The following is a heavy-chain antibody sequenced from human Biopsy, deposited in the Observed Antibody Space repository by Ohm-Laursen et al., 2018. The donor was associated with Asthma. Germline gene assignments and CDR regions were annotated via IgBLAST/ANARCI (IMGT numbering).Heavy chain of an antibody. Sequence: SQTLSLTCAVSGGSISSGGYSWSWIRQPPGKGLEWIGYIYHSGSSYYNPSLKSRVTIQGDRSKNQFSLKLSSVTAADTAVYYCARVKDGYNFDYWGQGTLVNVSS. J-gene: IGHJ4*02. V-gene: IGHV4-30-2*01. CDR1: GGSISSGGYS. CDR2: IYHSGSS. D-gene: IGHD5-24*01. CDR3: ARVKDGYNFDY.